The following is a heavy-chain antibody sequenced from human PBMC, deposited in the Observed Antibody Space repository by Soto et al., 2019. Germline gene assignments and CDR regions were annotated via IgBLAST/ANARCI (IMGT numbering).Heavy chain of an antibody. J-gene: IGHJ3*02. CDR1: GDSVSSNSAA. CDR3: ARYTSPLGQYGFDI. Sequence: SQTLSLTCAISGDSVSSNSAAWNWIRQSPSRGLEWLGKTYYRSKWYYDYAVSVESRITFNPDTSKNQFSLHLNSVTPEDTAVYYCARYTSPLGQYGFDIWGQGKMVTVS. D-gene: IGHD6-13*01. CDR2: TYYRSKWYY. V-gene: IGHV6-1*01.